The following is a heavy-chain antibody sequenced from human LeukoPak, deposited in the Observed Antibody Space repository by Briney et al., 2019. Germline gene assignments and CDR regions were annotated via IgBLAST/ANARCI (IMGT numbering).Heavy chain of an antibody. CDR2: IYYTGST. J-gene: IGHJ4*02. V-gene: IGHV4-59*01. CDR3: ARRASSYYFDN. D-gene: IGHD3-16*02. CDR1: GDSIINYY. Sequence: PSETLSLTCTVSGDSIINYYCSWIRQTPGNGLEWIGFIYYTGSTSYNPSLKSRVTMSVDRSKNLFSLNLSSVTAADTAVYYCARRASSYYFDNWSQGTLVTVSS.